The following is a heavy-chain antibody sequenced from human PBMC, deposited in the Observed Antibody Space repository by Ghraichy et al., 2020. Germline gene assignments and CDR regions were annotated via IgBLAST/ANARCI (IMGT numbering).Heavy chain of an antibody. J-gene: IGHJ4*02. V-gene: IGHV1-69*04. CDR1: GGTFSSYT. Sequence: SVKVSCKASGGTFSSYTISWVRQAPGQGLEWMGRIIPILGIANYAQKFQGRVTITADKSTSTAYMELSSLRSEDTAVYYCAREHRSSSWYYFDYWGQGTLVTVSS. D-gene: IGHD6-13*01. CDR3: AREHRSSSWYYFDY. CDR2: IIPILGIA.